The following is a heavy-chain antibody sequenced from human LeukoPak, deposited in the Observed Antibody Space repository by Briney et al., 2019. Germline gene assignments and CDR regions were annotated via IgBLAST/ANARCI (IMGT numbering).Heavy chain of an antibody. D-gene: IGHD5/OR15-5a*01. V-gene: IGHV4-59*08. CDR2: IYYSGST. CDR1: GGSVRGYY. J-gene: IGHJ6*04. Sequence: SETLSLTCMVSGGSVRGYYWTWMRQAPGKGLEFVAYIYYSGSTNYNPSLKSRVSTSLDTSTNQFSLSLTSVTATDTATYYCARLVQKASGLYDYYYFMDVWGSGTPVTVSS. CDR3: ARLVQKASGLYDYYYFMDV.